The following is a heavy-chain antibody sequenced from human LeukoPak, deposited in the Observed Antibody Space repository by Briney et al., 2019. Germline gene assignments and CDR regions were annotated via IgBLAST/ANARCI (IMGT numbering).Heavy chain of an antibody. V-gene: IGHV3-66*02. Sequence: GGSLRLSCAASGFTVSNNYMSWVRQAPGKGLEWVSVIYSGDNTYYVESVKGRFTTSRDNSKNTLFLQMNRLRAEDTAVYYCAGRRVLDASFDYWGQGTLVTVSS. CDR3: AGRRVLDASFDY. D-gene: IGHD3-16*01. J-gene: IGHJ4*02. CDR1: GFTVSNNY. CDR2: IYSGDNT.